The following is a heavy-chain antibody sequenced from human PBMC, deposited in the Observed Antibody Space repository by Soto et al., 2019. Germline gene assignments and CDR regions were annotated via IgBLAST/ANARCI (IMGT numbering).Heavy chain of an antibody. CDR2: ISSDGSNK. CDR3: ANDGYTYGSADF. Sequence: QVQLVESGGGVVQPGRSLRLSCAASGFTFSNYGMHWVRQAPGKGLEWVALISSDGSNKYYADSVKGRFTISRDNSKNTLYLQINSLSAEDTAVYYSANDGYTYGSADFWGQRTLVTVSS. V-gene: IGHV3-30*18. CDR1: GFTFSNYG. J-gene: IGHJ4*02. D-gene: IGHD5-18*01.